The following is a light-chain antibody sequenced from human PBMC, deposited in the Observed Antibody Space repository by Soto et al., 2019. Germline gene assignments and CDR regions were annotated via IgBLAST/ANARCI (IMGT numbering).Light chain of an antibody. CDR1: TGAVTSGHY. Sequence: QAVVTQEPSLTVSPGGTVTLTCGSSTGAVTSGHYPYWFQQKPGQAPRTLIYNTSDKHSWAPARFSGSLLGGKAALTLSGAQPEDEAEYYCLLSYSGARVFGGGTNPTVL. V-gene: IGLV7-46*01. J-gene: IGLJ3*02. CDR3: LLSYSGARV. CDR2: NTS.